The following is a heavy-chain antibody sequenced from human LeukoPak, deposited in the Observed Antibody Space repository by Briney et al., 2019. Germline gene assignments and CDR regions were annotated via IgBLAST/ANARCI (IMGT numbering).Heavy chain of an antibody. J-gene: IGHJ4*02. V-gene: IGHV4-34*01. CDR1: GESFSAYF. CDR2: IKHRGSS. Sequence: SETLSLTCAVYGESFSAYFWNWIRQAPGKPLEYIGEIKHRGSSHYNPSLKTRVTLSVDTSKNQFSLKLTSVTAADTAVYFCARGSSFDGYCSAGACDAGYYDSWGQGTPVTVSS. D-gene: IGHD2-15*01. CDR3: ARGSSFDGYCSAGACDAGYYDS.